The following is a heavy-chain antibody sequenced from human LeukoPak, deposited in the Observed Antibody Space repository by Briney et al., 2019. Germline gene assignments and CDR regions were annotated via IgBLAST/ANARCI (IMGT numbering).Heavy chain of an antibody. CDR3: ARDLGLRLGELSLLVDY. V-gene: IGHV3-30-3*01. D-gene: IGHD3-16*02. CDR2: ISYDGSNK. Sequence: GRSLRLSCAASGFTFSSYAMHWVRQAPGKGLEWVAVISYDGSNKYYADSVKGRFTISRDNSKNTLYLQMNSLRAEDTAVYYCARDLGLRLGELSLLVDYWGQGTLVTVSS. J-gene: IGHJ4*02. CDR1: GFTFSSYA.